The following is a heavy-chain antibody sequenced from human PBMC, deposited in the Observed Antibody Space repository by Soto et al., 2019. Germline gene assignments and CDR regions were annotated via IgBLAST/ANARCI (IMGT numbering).Heavy chain of an antibody. J-gene: IGHJ3*02. CDR3: ARESCSGGSCYHDAFDI. CDR2: IWYDGSNK. CDR1: GFTFSSYG. Sequence: QVQLVESGGGVVQPGRSLRLSCAASGFTFSSYGMHWVRQAPGKGLEWVAVIWYDGSNKYYADAVEGRFTISRDNSKNTLYLQMNSLRGGDTAVYYCARESCSGGSCYHDAFDIWGQGPMVTVSS. V-gene: IGHV3-33*01. D-gene: IGHD2-15*01.